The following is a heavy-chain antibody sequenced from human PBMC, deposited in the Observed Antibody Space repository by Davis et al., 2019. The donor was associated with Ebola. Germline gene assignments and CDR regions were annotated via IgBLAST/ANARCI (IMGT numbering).Heavy chain of an antibody. CDR2: IIPILGIA. D-gene: IGHD1-1*01. CDR1: AGTFSSYA. Sequence: AASVKVSCNASAGTFSSYAISRARQAPGPGPEWMGRIIPILGIANYAQKFQGRVTITADKSTSTAYMELSSLRSEDTAVYYCARAQFSTTSDHWGQGTLVTVSS. CDR3: ARAQFSTTSDH. V-gene: IGHV1-69*04. J-gene: IGHJ4*02.